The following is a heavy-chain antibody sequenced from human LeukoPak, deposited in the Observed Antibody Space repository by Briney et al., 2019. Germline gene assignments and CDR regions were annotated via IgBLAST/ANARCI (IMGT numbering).Heavy chain of an antibody. CDR3: ARHPGQLYRFSNWYFDL. J-gene: IGHJ2*01. CDR1: GGSISSSSYY. Sequence: PLETLSLTCTVSGGSISSSSYYWGWIRQPPGKGLEWIGSIYYSGSTYCNPSLKSRVTISVDTSKNQFSLKLSSVTAADTAVYYCARHPGQLYRFSNWYFDLWGRGTLVTVSS. CDR2: IYYSGST. D-gene: IGHD2-8*02. V-gene: IGHV4-39*01.